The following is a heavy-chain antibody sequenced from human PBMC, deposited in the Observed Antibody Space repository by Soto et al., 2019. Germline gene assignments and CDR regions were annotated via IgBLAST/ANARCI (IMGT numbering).Heavy chain of an antibody. CDR3: AREGGIAVAGNYYGMDV. CDR1: GYTFTSYG. Sequence: ASVKVSCKASGYTFTSYGISCVRQAPGQGLEWMGWISAYNGNTNYAQKLQGRVTMTTDTSTSTAYMELRSLRSDDTAVYYCAREGGIAVAGNYYGMDVWGQGTTVTVSS. J-gene: IGHJ6*02. CDR2: ISAYNGNT. V-gene: IGHV1-18*01. D-gene: IGHD6-19*01.